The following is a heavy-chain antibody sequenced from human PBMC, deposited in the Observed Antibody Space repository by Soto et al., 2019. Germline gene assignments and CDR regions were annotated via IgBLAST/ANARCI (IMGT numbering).Heavy chain of an antibody. V-gene: IGHV4-31*03. J-gene: IGHJ5*02. D-gene: IGHD2-2*01. Sequence: QVQLQESGPGLVKPSQTLSLTCTVSGGSISSGGYYWSWIRQHPGKGLEWIGYIYYSGSTYYNPSLKSRVTIPVDTSKNRFSLKLSSVTAADTAVYYCARVIVLVPAAPGYNWFDPWGQGTLVTVSS. CDR1: GGSISSGGYY. CDR3: ARVIVLVPAAPGYNWFDP. CDR2: IYYSGST.